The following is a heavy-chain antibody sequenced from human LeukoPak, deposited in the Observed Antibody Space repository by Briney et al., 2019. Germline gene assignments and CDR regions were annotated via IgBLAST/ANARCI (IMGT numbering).Heavy chain of an antibody. Sequence: SETLSLTCTVSGGSISSSSYYWGWLRQPPGKGLEWIGSIYYSGSTYYNPSLKSRVTISVDTYKNQFSLKLSSVTAADTAVYYCARDGASITIFGVVIDAGHYFDYWGQGTLVTVSS. CDR3: ARDGASITIFGVVIDAGHYFDY. CDR2: IYYSGST. CDR1: GGSISSSSYY. J-gene: IGHJ4*02. D-gene: IGHD3-3*01. V-gene: IGHV4-39*07.